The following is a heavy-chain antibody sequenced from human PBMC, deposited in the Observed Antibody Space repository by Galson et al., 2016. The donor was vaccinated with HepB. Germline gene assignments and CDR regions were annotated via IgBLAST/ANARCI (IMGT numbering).Heavy chain of an antibody. D-gene: IGHD6-19*01. CDR2: IWNDGSNK. Sequence: SLRLSCAGSGFTFSSYGMHWVRQAPGKGLEWVAVIWNDGSNKYYADSVKGRFTISRDNSKNTLYLEMDSLRPEDTAVYYCAISGYSSGWFWFDPWGQGTLVTVSS. CDR3: AISGYSSGWFWFDP. CDR1: GFTFSSYG. J-gene: IGHJ5*02. V-gene: IGHV3-33*01.